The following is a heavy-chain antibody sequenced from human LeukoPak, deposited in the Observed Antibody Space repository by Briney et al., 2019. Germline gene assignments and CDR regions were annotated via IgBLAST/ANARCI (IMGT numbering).Heavy chain of an antibody. CDR3: ARHSKIAAAGFPDY. V-gene: IGHV5-51*01. CDR1: GYSFTSYW. Sequence: GASVKVSCKASGYSFTSYWIGWVRQMPGKGLEWMGIIYPGDSDTRYSPSFQGQVTISADKSISTAYLQWSSLKASDTAMYYCARHSKIAAAGFPDYWGQGTLVTVSS. CDR2: IYPGDSDT. J-gene: IGHJ4*02. D-gene: IGHD6-13*01.